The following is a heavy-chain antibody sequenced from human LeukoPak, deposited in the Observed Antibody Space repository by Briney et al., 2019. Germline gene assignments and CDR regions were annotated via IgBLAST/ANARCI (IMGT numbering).Heavy chain of an antibody. D-gene: IGHD3-10*01. J-gene: IGHJ6*03. V-gene: IGHV4-34*01. CDR1: GVSFSGYY. CDR3: ARLRITMVRGVITGYYYYMDV. CDR2: INHSGST. Sequence: SETLSLTCAVYGVSFSGYYWSWIRQPPGKGLEWVGEINHSGSTNYNPSLKSRVTISVDTSKNQFPLKLSSVTAADTAVYYCARLRITMVRGVITGYYYYMDVWGKGTTVTISS.